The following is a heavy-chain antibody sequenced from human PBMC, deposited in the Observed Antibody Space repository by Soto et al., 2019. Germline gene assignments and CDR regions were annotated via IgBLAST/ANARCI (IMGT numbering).Heavy chain of an antibody. V-gene: IGHV3-48*01. J-gene: IGHJ4*02. CDR2: ICSSGTTM. CDR3: ARDQNYCNSTNCYQGFDY. D-gene: IGHD2-2*01. CDR1: GFTFNSYS. Sequence: EVQLVEYGGDLVQPGGSLRLSCAASGFTFNSYSMNWVRQAPGKGLEWVSYICSSGTTMYYVDSVKGRFTISRDNAKNSLSLQMNSLRAEDTAMYYCARDQNYCNSTNCYQGFDYWGQGTLVTVSS.